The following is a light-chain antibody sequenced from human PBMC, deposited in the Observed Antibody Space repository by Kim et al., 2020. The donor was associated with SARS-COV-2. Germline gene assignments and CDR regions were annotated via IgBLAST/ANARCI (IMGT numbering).Light chain of an antibody. J-gene: IGLJ1*01. CDR2: AVS. V-gene: IGLV2-11*01. CDR1: SSDVGGYNY. CDR3: CSYTGTDPSKV. Sequence: QSALTQPRSVSGSPGQSVTISCTGTSSDVGGYNYVSWYQLHPGKAHKLMIYAVSKRPSGVPDRFSGSKSGNPASLTISGLQAEDEADYYCCSYTGTDPSKVFGTGTKVTVL.